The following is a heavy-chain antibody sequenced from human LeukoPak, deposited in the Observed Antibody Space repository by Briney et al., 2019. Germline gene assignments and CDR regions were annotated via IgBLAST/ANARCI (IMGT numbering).Heavy chain of an antibody. CDR3: ARESYSSSYLFDF. J-gene: IGHJ4*02. V-gene: IGHV4-4*07. CDR2: IYTSGST. CDR1: GGSISSYY. D-gene: IGHD6-6*01. Sequence: SETLSLTCTVSGGSISSYYWSWIRQPAGKGLEWIGRIYTSGSTNYNPSLRSRVTMSVDTSKNQISLKVNSVTAADTAVYYCARESYSSSYLFDFWGQGTLVTVSS.